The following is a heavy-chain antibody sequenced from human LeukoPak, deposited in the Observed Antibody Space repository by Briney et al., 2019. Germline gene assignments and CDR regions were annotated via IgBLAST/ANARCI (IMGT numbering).Heavy chain of an antibody. CDR3: ARAYYYYYYMDV. Sequence: GGSLRLSCAASGFTFSSYAMHWVRQAPGKGLEWVAVISYDGSNKYYADSVKGRFTISRDNSKNTLYLQMNSLRAEDTAVYYCARAYYYYYYMDVWGKGTTVTVSS. V-gene: IGHV3-30*04. CDR1: GFTFSSYA. CDR2: ISYDGSNK. J-gene: IGHJ6*03.